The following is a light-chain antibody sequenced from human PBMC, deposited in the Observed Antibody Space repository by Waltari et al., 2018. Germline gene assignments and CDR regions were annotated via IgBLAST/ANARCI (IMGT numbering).Light chain of an antibody. CDR1: QGISSY. V-gene: IGKV1-8*01. J-gene: IGKJ5*01. CDR3: QQYYSYPL. Sequence: AIRITQSPSSLSASTGDRVTITCRASQGISSYLAWYQHKPGKAPKLLIYAASTLQSGVPSRFSGSGSGTDFTLTISCLQSEDFATYYCQQYYSYPLFGQGTRLEIK. CDR2: AAS.